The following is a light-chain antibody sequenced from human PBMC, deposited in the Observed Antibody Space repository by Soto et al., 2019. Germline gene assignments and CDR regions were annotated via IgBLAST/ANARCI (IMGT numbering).Light chain of an antibody. J-gene: IGLJ1*01. CDR3: AAWDDTLKRYV. CDR2: YNN. Sequence: QSVLTQPPSASETPGQTVSISCSGSNSNIASNTVNWYQHLPGTAPKLLIYYNNQRPSGVPDRFSGSKSGTSASLAISGLQSEDESDYYCAAWDDTLKRYVFGTGTQLTVL. V-gene: IGLV1-44*01. CDR1: NSNIASNT.